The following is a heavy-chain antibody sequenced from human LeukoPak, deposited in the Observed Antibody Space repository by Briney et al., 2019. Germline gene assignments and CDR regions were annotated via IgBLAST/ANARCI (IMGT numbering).Heavy chain of an antibody. J-gene: IGHJ4*02. CDR2: IYYSGST. CDR1: GGSISSYY. D-gene: IGHD2-2*01. Sequence: PSETLSLTCTASGGSISSYYWSWIRQPPGKGLEWIGYIYYSGSTNYNPSLKSRVTISVDTSKNQFSLKLSSVTAADTAVYYYAGWSIPAATGDYWGQRTLVTVSS. CDR3: AGWSIPAATGDY. V-gene: IGHV4-59*01.